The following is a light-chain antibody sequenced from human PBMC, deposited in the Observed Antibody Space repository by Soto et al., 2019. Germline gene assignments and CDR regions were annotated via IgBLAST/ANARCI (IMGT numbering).Light chain of an antibody. Sequence: DLQMTQSPSSLSASVGDRVTITCRASQSISSYLNCYQQKPGKAPKLLIYSASSLQSGVPSRFSGSRSGTDFTLTISSLRHEDFATYYCQQKDTFGPGTKVDIK. CDR1: QSISSY. CDR2: SAS. V-gene: IGKV1-39*01. CDR3: QQKDT. J-gene: IGKJ3*01.